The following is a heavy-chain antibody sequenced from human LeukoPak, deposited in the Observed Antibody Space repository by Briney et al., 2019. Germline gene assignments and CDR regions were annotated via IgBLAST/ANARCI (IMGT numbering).Heavy chain of an antibody. D-gene: IGHD3-22*01. CDR1: GYSFTSYW. V-gene: IGHV5-51*01. J-gene: IGHJ4*02. CDR2: IYPGDSDT. Sequence: GESLKISCKGSGYSFTSYWIGWVRQMPGKGLEWMGIIYPGDSDTRYSPSFQGQVTISADKSISTAYLQWSSLKASDTAMYYCAICYGVIGPSYYFDYWGQGTLVTVSS. CDR3: AICYGVIGPSYYFDY.